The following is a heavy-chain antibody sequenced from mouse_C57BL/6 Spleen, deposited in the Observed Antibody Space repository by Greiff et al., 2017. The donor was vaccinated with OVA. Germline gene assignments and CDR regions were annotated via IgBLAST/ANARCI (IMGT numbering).Heavy chain of an antibody. CDR3: ARVIYYGSSFYAMDY. Sequence: VQLQQSGADLMKPGASVKLSCKATGYTFTGYWIEWVKQRPGHGLEWIGEILPGSGYTNYNEKFKGKATFTADTSSNTAYMQLSSLTTEDSASYYCARVIYYGSSFYAMDYWGQGTSVTVSS. CDR1: GYTFTGYW. CDR2: ILPGSGYT. V-gene: IGHV1-9*01. J-gene: IGHJ4*01. D-gene: IGHD1-1*01.